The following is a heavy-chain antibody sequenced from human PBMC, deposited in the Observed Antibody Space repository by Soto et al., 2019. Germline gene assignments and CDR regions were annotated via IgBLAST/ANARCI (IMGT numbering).Heavy chain of an antibody. CDR2: INPHRGAT. CDR1: GYIYSANY. CDR3: VRAHALGFANWFVP. V-gene: IGHV1-2*02. J-gene: IGHJ5*02. D-gene: IGHD3-10*01. Sequence: DSVKVSRKASGYIYSANYIHCVRQAPEQSLEWLGWINPHRGATNYAQKFRGRVTMSANTSASSAHMHLAILKSDDTPVYYCVRAHALGFANWFVPWGWGSLVTVFS.